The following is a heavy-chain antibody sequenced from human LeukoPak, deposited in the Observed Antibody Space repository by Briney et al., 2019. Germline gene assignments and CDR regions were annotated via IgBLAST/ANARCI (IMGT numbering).Heavy chain of an antibody. Sequence: SETLSLTCAVYGVSFSGYYWSWIRQPPGKGLEWIGEINHSGSTNYNPSLKSRVTISVDTSKNQFSLKLSSVTAADTAVYYCARGSLDYGDYDYYYYYMDVWGKGTTVTVSS. J-gene: IGHJ6*03. V-gene: IGHV4-34*01. CDR1: GVSFSGYY. D-gene: IGHD4-17*01. CDR3: ARGSLDYGDYDYYYYYMDV. CDR2: INHSGST.